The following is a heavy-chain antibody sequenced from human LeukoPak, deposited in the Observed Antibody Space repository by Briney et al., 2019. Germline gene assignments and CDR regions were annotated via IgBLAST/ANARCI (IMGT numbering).Heavy chain of an antibody. CDR2: ITPHTGSA. J-gene: IGHJ4*02. D-gene: IGHD1-1*01. CDR3: ARDYTNNWCVDY. CDR1: GYIFTNNL. Sequence: ASVKVSCKASGYIFTNNLIHWVRQAPGQGLEWISKITPHTGSATYAERFQGRVTVTRDMSTNTVYMDLSSLTSQDTAVYYCARDYTNNWCVDYWGQGTLVTVSS. V-gene: IGHV1-46*01.